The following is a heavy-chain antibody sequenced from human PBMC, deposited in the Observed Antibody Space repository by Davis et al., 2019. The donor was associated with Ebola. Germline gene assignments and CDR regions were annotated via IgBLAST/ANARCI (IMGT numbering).Heavy chain of an antibody. J-gene: IGHJ6*02. CDR1: GFTFSGSD. V-gene: IGHV3-73*01. CDR3: TSLGGMDV. CDR2: IRSKANSYAT. Sequence: GESLKISCAASGFTFSGSDMHWVRQASGKGLEWVGRIRSKANSYATAYAASVKGRFTISRDDSKNTAYLQMNSLKTEDTAVYYCTSLGGMDVWGQGTTVTVSS.